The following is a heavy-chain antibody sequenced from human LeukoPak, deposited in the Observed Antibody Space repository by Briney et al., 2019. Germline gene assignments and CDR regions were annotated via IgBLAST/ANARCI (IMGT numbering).Heavy chain of an antibody. Sequence: PSETLSLTCAVYGGSFSGYYWSLIRQPPGKGLEWIGEINHSGSTNYNPSLKSRVTISVDTSKNQFSLKLSSVTAADTAVYYCARLRVWPPYYYYGMDVWGQGTTVTVSS. CDR2: INHSGST. D-gene: IGHD2-21*01. J-gene: IGHJ6*02. CDR3: ARLRVWPPYYYYGMDV. V-gene: IGHV4-34*01. CDR1: GGSFSGYY.